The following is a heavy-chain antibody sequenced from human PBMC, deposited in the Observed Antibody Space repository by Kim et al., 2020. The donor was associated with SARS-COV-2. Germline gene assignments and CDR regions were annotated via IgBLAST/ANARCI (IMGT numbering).Heavy chain of an antibody. CDR3: ARDDGRVPLDV. Sequence: SETLSLTCTVSGGSISSYYWSWIRQPPGKGLEWIGYIYYSGSTNYNPSLKSRVTISVDTSKNQFSLKLSSVTAADTAVYYCARDDGRVPLDVWGQGTTVTVSS. CDR1: GGSISSYY. J-gene: IGHJ6*02. CDR2: IYYSGST. V-gene: IGHV4-59*13.